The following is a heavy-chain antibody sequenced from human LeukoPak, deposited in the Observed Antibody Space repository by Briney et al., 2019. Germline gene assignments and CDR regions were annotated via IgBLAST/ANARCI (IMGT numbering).Heavy chain of an antibody. V-gene: IGHV4-39*01. Sequence: PSETLSLTCTVSGGSISSSSYYWGWIRQPPGKGLEWIGSIYYSGSTYYNPSLKSRVTISVDTSKNQFSLKLSSVTAADTAVYYCARSLTIAAAGRGYVWGQGTTVTVSS. J-gene: IGHJ6*02. D-gene: IGHD6-13*01. CDR1: GGSISSSSYY. CDR2: IYYSGST. CDR3: ARSLTIAAAGRGYV.